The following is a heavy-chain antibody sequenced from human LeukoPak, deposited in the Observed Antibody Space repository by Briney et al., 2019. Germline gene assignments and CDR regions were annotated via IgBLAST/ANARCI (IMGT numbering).Heavy chain of an antibody. CDR1: GFTFDDYA. CDR3: AKEKEYSGFGPFLSGYYYGKDG. Sequence: GGSLRLSCAASGFTFDDYAMHWVRQAPGKGLEWVSLISWDGGSTYYADSVKGRFTISRDNSRHTLYLQMNSLGAEDTALYYCAKEKEYSGFGPFLSGYYYGKDGWGKGTTVTVSS. V-gene: IGHV3-43D*04. J-gene: IGHJ6*04. CDR2: ISWDGGST. D-gene: IGHD5-12*01.